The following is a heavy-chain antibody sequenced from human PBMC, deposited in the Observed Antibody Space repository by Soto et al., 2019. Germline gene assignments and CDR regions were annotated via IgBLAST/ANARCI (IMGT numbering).Heavy chain of an antibody. J-gene: IGHJ4*02. V-gene: IGHV4-59*01. Sequence: PSETLSLTCTVSGGSISNSYWSWIRQSPGKGLEWIGYIYYSGSTNYNPSLKSRVAISGDTSKNQFSLKLSSVTAADTAVYYCARTVIGGFDYWGQGTLVTVS. CDR1: GGSISNSY. CDR2: IYYSGST. D-gene: IGHD3-16*02. CDR3: ARTVIGGFDY.